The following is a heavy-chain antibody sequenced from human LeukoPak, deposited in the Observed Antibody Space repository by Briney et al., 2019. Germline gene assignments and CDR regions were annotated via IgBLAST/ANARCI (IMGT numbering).Heavy chain of an antibody. CDR3: ARDVGRAAAGQSDY. Sequence: SETLSLTCTVSGGSISSGDYYWSWIRQPPGKGLEWIGYIYYSGSTYYNPSLKSRVTISVDTSKNQFSLKLSSVTAADTAVYYCARDVGRAAAGQSDYGAKEPRVTVSS. J-gene: IGHJ4*02. V-gene: IGHV4-30-4*01. CDR1: GGSISSGDYY. D-gene: IGHD6-13*01. CDR2: IYYSGST.